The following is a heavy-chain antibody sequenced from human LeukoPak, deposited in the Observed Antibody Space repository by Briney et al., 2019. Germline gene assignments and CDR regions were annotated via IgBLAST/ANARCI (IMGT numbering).Heavy chain of an antibody. CDR1: GFTFSSYW. CDR3: ARDYYDSSGCTFDY. D-gene: IGHD3-22*01. Sequence: AGGPLRLSCAASGFTFSSYWMSWVRQAPGKGLEWVANIKQDGSEKYYVDSVKGRFTISRDNAKNSLYLQMNSLGAEDTAVYYCARDYYDSSGCTFDYWGQGTLVTVSS. J-gene: IGHJ4*02. CDR2: IKQDGSEK. V-gene: IGHV3-7*01.